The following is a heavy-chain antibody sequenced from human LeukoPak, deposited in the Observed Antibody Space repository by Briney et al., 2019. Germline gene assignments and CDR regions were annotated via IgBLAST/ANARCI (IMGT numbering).Heavy chain of an antibody. CDR2: ISGSGGST. J-gene: IGHJ4*02. Sequence: PGGSPRLSCAAFGFTFSSYAMSWVRQAPGKGLEWVSAISGSGGSTYYADSVKGRFTISRDNSKNTLYLQMNSLRAEDTAVYYCAKEVGSSGWFPFDYWGQGTLVTVSS. V-gene: IGHV3-23*01. D-gene: IGHD6-19*01. CDR3: AKEVGSSGWFPFDY. CDR1: GFTFSSYA.